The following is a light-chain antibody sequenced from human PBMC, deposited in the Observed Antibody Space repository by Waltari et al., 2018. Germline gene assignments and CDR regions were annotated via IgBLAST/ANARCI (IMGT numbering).Light chain of an antibody. J-gene: IGKJ4*01. CDR1: QVVSSY. V-gene: IGKV3-11*01. Sequence: SARASQVVSSYLAWYQQKPGQAPRLLIYDASKRATGIPARFTGSGSGTHFTLTISSLEPEDFAVYYCQQRSKWFTFGGGTKVEIK. CDR3: QQRSKWFT. CDR2: DAS.